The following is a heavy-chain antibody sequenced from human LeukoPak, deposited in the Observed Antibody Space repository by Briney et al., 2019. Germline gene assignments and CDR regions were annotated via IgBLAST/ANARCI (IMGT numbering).Heavy chain of an antibody. CDR1: GFTFSSYI. V-gene: IGHV3-21*01. CDR3: AISCSSTSCYDY. J-gene: IGHJ4*02. CDR2: ISSSSSYI. D-gene: IGHD2-2*01. Sequence: GGSLRHSCAASGFTFSSYIMNWFRPAPRKGLAWVSSISSSSSYIYYADSVKSRLTISRDNAKNSLYLQMNSLRAEDTAVYYCAISCSSTSCYDYWGQGTLVTVSS.